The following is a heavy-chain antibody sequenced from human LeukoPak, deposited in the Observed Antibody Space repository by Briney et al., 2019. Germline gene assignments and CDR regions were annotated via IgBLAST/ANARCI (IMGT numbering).Heavy chain of an antibody. CDR1: GFTFSSYA. J-gene: IGHJ4*02. CDR3: ASDSQWLAPRWDYFDY. Sequence: GGSLRLSCAASGFTFSSYAMSWVRQAPGKGLEWVSAISGSGGSTYYADSVKGRFTISRDNSKNTLYLQMNSLRAEDTAVYYCASDSQWLAPRWDYFDYWGQGSLVTVSS. CDR2: ISGSGGST. D-gene: IGHD6-19*01. V-gene: IGHV3-23*01.